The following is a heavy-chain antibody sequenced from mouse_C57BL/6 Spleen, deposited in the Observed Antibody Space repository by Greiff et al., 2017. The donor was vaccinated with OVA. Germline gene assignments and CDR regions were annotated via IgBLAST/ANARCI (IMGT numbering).Heavy chain of an antibody. CDR1: GYTFTDYN. CDR3: ARTFCITTAFDY. V-gene: IGHV1-18*01. Sequence: VHVKQPGPELVKPGASVKIPCKASGYTFTDYNMDWVKQSHGKSLEWIGDINPNNGGTIYNQKFKGKATLTVDKSSSTAYMELRSLTSEDTAVYYCARTFCITTAFDYWGQGTTLTVSS. CDR2: INPNNGGT. J-gene: IGHJ2*01. D-gene: IGHD1-1*01.